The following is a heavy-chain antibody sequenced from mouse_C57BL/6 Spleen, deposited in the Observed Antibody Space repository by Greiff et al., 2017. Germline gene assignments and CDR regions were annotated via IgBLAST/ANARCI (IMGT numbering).Heavy chain of an antibody. J-gene: IGHJ4*01. V-gene: IGHV14-4*01. Sequence: VQLQQSGAELVRPGASVKLSCTASGFNIKDDYMHWVKQRPEQGLEWIGWIDPENGDTEYASKFQGKATITADTSSNTAYLQLSSLTSEDTAVXYCTNAYDGSYYAMDYWGPGTSVTVSS. D-gene: IGHD2-2*01. CDR1: GFNIKDDY. CDR3: TNAYDGSYYAMDY. CDR2: IDPENGDT.